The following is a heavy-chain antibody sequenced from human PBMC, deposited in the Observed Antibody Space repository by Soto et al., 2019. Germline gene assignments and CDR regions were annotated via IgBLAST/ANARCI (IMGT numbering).Heavy chain of an antibody. CDR3: ARDAHDYVWWSYRNHWYFDL. CDR1: GGSISSSSYY. V-gene: IGHV4-39*02. CDR2: IYYSGST. D-gene: IGHD3-16*02. J-gene: IGHJ2*01. Sequence: QLQLQESGPGLVKPSETLSLTCTVSGGSISSSSYYWGWIRQPPGKGLEWIGSIYYSGSTYYNPSLKSRVTISVDTSKNEFSLKLSSVTAADTAVYYCARDAHDYVWWSYRNHWYFDLWGRGTLVTVSS.